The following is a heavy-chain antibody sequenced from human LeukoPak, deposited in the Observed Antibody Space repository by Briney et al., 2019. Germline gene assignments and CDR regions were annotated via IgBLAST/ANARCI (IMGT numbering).Heavy chain of an antibody. CDR1: GFSFSSYW. J-gene: IGHJ4*02. CDR2: IKQDGSEK. Sequence: GGSLRLSCAASGFSFSSYWMSWVRQAPRKGLEWVAIIKQDGSEKYYVDSVKGRFTISRDNAKNSLYLQMNSLRAEDTAVYYCATLMFGAFDYWGQGTLVTVSS. D-gene: IGHD3-10*02. CDR3: ATLMFGAFDY. V-gene: IGHV3-7*01.